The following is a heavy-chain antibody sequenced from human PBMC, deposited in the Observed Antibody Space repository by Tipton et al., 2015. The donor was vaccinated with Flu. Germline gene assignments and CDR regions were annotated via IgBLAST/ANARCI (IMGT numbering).Heavy chain of an antibody. CDR3: ASKHYNFWSGWNLD. Sequence: GLVKPSETLSLTCAVYGGSFSAYYWSWIRQSPGKGLEWIGEINHSGNTIYNPSLQSRVTISVDTSKKQISLKLSSVTAADTAVYYCASKHYNFWSGWNLDWGQGTLVSVSS. CDR2: INHSGNT. V-gene: IGHV4-34*01. CDR1: GGSFSAYY. J-gene: IGHJ4*02. D-gene: IGHD3-3*01.